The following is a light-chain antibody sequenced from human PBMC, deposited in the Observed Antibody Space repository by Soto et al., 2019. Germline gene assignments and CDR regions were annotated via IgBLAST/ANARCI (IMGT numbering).Light chain of an antibody. Sequence: EIELTQSPGTLSLSPGERATLSCRASHSVGSSHLDWYQQKPGQAPRLLIDGASSRATGVPYRFSGSGSGTDFTLTISRLEPEDSAVYYCQHYVCWTFGQGTKVESK. CDR1: HSVGSSH. J-gene: IGKJ1*01. CDR2: GAS. CDR3: QHYVCWT. V-gene: IGKV3-20*01.